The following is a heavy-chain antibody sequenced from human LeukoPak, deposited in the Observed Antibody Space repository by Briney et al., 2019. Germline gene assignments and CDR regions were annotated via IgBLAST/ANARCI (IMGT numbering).Heavy chain of an antibody. CDR2: IRYDGSNK. CDR1: GSTFSTYA. Sequence: GGPLSPSWEASGSTFSTYAINWFRKAPAKGLEWVAFIRYDGSNKYYADSVKGRFTISRDNSKNTLYLQMNSLRAEDTAVYYCAKETRGFDYWGQGTLVTVSS. CDR3: AKETRGFDY. D-gene: IGHD4-23*01. J-gene: IGHJ4*02. V-gene: IGHV3-30*02.